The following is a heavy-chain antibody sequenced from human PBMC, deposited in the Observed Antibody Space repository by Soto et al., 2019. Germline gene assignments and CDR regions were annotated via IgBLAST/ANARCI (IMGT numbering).Heavy chain of an antibody. D-gene: IGHD1-1*01. V-gene: IGHV4-30-4*01. CDR3: ARDLWVEPELYYYGMDV. CDR1: GDSISSADYY. Sequence: SETLSLTCTVSGDSISSADYYWSWIRQTPGKGLEWIGYIFYSGTTYYNPSLKSRLTISVDTSKNHFSLRLTSVTAADTAVYYCARDLWVEPELYYYGMDVWGQGTTVTVS. J-gene: IGHJ6*02. CDR2: IFYSGTT.